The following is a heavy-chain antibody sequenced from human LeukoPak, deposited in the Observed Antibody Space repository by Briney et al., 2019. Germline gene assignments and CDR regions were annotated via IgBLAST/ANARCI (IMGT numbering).Heavy chain of an antibody. J-gene: IGHJ6*02. V-gene: IGHV3-48*03. D-gene: IGHD3-10*01. CDR1: GFTFSSYE. Sequence: GGSLRLSCAASGFTFSSYEMNWVRQAPGKGLEWVSYISSSGSNIYYADSVKGRFTISRDNAKNSLYLQMNSLRVEDTAVYYCARGGYGSGSQYYNGMDVWGQGTTVTVSS. CDR3: ARGGYGSGSQYYNGMDV. CDR2: ISSSGSNI.